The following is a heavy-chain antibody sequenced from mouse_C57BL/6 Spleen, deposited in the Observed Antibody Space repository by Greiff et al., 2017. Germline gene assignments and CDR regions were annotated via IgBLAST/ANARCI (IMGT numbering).Heavy chain of an antibody. Sequence: QVQLQQSGAELVRPGASVKLSCKASGYTFTDYYINWVKQRPGQGLEWIARIYPGSGNTYYNEKFKGKATLTAEKSSSTAYMQLSSLTSEDSAVYFCARDYDTDYWGQGTTLTVSS. CDR2: IYPGSGNT. J-gene: IGHJ2*01. V-gene: IGHV1-76*01. CDR3: ARDYDTDY. CDR1: GYTFTDYY. D-gene: IGHD2-3*01.